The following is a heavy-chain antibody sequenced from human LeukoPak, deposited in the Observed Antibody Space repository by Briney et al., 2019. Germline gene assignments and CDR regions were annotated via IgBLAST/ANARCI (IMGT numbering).Heavy chain of an antibody. CDR1: GYTFTSYA. Sequence: ASVTVSCKASGYTFTSYAMNWVRQAPGQGLEWMGWINTNTGNPTYAQGFTGRFVFSLDTSVSTAYLQISSLKAEDTAVYYCARDHIVVVTATLGYWGQGTLVTVSS. J-gene: IGHJ4*02. CDR3: ARDHIVVVTATLGY. V-gene: IGHV7-4-1*02. D-gene: IGHD2-21*02. CDR2: INTNTGNP.